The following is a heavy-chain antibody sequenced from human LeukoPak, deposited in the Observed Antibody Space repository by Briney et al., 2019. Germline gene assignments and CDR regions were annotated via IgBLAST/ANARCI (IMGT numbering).Heavy chain of an antibody. CDR3: AKGGLNWNRNPFDY. D-gene: IGHD1-1*01. CDR1: GFTFSSYV. Sequence: GGSLRLSCAASGFTFSSYVMHWVRQAPGKGLEWVAVISYDGSNKYYADSVKGRFTISRDNSKNTLYLQMNSLRAEDTAVYYCAKGGLNWNRNPFDYWGQGTLVTVSS. J-gene: IGHJ4*02. V-gene: IGHV3-30*18. CDR2: ISYDGSNK.